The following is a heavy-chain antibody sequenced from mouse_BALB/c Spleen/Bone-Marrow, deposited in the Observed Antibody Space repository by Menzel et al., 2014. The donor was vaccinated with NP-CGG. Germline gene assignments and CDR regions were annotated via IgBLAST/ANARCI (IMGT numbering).Heavy chain of an antibody. CDR1: GFTFTDYY. CDR3: ARDMGLLRFDY. V-gene: IGHV7-3*02. D-gene: IGHD2-3*01. Sequence: EVKLVESGGGLVQPGGSLRLSCATSGFTFTDYYMSWVRQPPGKALEWLTFIRNKANGYTTEYSASVKGRFTISRDNSQSILYLQMNTLRAKDSATYYCARDMGLLRFDYWGQGTTLTVSS. CDR2: IRNKANGYTT. J-gene: IGHJ2*01.